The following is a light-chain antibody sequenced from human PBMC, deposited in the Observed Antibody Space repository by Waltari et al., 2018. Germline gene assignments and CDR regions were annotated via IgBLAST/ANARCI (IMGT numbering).Light chain of an antibody. CDR3: QQYDGIVVT. V-gene: IGKV3-20*01. Sequence: IVFTQSPGTLSLSPGDRATLSCRASQTVSTIALSWYQQKPGQAPRVLIYSTYNRATGIPDRFSGSGSGTDFTLTINRLAPEDFAMYYCQQYDGIVVTFGGGTKVEI. CDR2: STY. CDR1: QTVSTIA. J-gene: IGKJ4*01.